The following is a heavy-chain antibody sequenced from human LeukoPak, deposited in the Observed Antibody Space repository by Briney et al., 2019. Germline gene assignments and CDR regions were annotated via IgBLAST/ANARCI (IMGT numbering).Heavy chain of an antibody. CDR1: GFTFSSYA. D-gene: IGHD3-9*01. CDR3: AKGGVLRYFDWLLYIY. V-gene: IGHV3-23*01. CDR2: ISGSGGST. J-gene: IGHJ4*02. Sequence: GGSLRLSCGASGFTFSSYAMSWVRQAPGKGLEWVSAISGSGGSTYYADSVKGRFTISRDNSKNTLYLQMNSLRAEDTAVYYCAKGGVLRYFDWLLYIYWGQGTLVTVSS.